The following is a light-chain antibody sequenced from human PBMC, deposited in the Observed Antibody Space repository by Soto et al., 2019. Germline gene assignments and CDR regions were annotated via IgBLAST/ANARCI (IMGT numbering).Light chain of an antibody. Sequence: QSVLTQPASMSGSPGQSITISCTGTSSNVGGYNYVSWYQQHPGKDPKCVIHDVSNRPSGVSNRFSGSKSGNTASLTISGQQAEDEADYYCCSYTTSNTRQIVFGTGTKATVL. CDR2: DVS. CDR3: CSYTTSNTRQIV. V-gene: IGLV2-14*01. CDR1: SSNVGGYNY. J-gene: IGLJ1*01.